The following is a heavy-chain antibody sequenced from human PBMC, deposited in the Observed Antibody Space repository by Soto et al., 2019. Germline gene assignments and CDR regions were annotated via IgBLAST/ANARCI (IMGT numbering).Heavy chain of an antibody. CDR1: GYTFTSYD. Sequence: ASVKVSCKASGYTFTSYDINWVRQATGQGLEWMGWMNPNSGNTGYAQKFQGRVTMTRNTSISTAYMELSSLRSEDTAVYYCARGHIRPEGVVPAAISAWFDPWGQGTLVTVSS. V-gene: IGHV1-8*01. CDR3: ARGHIRPEGVVPAAISAWFDP. J-gene: IGHJ5*02. CDR2: MNPNSGNT. D-gene: IGHD2-2*02.